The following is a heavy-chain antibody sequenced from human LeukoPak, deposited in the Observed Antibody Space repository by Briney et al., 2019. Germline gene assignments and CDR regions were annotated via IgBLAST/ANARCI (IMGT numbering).Heavy chain of an antibody. V-gene: IGHV4-39*01. CDR3: ARLLIYCSSTSCHFDY. J-gene: IGHJ4*02. CDR1: GGSISSSNYY. D-gene: IGHD2-2*01. Sequence: KPSETLSLTCTVSGGSISSSNYYWGWIRQPPGKRLEWIGSIYYSGITYYNPSLKSRVTISVDTSNNQFSLKLSSVTAADTAMYYCARLLIYCSSTSCHFDYWGQGTLVTVSS. CDR2: IYYSGIT.